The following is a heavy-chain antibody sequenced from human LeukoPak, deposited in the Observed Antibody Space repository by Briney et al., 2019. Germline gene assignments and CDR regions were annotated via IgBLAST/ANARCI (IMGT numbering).Heavy chain of an antibody. Sequence: GASVKVSCKASGGTFSSYAISWVRQAPGQGLEWMGGIIPIFGTANYAQKFQGRVTIAADKSTSTAYMELSSLRSEDTAVYYCARGGLESFTVTGPWGQGTLVTVSS. J-gene: IGHJ5*02. V-gene: IGHV1-69*06. CDR3: ARGGLESFTVTGP. CDR2: IIPIFGTA. CDR1: GGTFSSYA. D-gene: IGHD4-11*01.